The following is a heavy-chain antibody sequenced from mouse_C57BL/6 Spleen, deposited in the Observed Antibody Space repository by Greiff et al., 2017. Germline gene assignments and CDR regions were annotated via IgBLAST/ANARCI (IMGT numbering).Heavy chain of an antibody. CDR2: IHPNNGGT. D-gene: IGHD2-3*01. V-gene: IGHV1-18*01. CDR1: GYTFTDYN. CDR3: AREGVGYDGYYVRAMDY. J-gene: IGHJ4*01. Sequence: EVQLQQSGPELVKPGASVKIPCKASGYTFTDYNMDWVKQSHGKSLEWIGDIHPNNGGTIYNQKFKGKATLTVDKSSSTAYMELRSLTSEDTAVYYCAREGVGYDGYYVRAMDYWGQGTSVTVSS.